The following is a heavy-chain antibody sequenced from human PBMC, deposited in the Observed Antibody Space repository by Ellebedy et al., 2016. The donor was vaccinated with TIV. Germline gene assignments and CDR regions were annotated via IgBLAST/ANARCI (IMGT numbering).Heavy chain of an antibody. D-gene: IGHD6-13*01. CDR2: ISHTGSRT. CDR1: GFTFSSFA. CDR3: AGLPTVRIAGEVGWFDA. J-gene: IGHJ5*02. V-gene: IGHV3-23*01. Sequence: GESLKISCSASGFTFSSFAMSWVRQAPGKGLEWVSTISHTGSRTYYANSVEGRFIISRDNSKRTLYLQMNSLRADDMAVYYCAGLPTVRIAGEVGWFDAWGRGILVTVSS.